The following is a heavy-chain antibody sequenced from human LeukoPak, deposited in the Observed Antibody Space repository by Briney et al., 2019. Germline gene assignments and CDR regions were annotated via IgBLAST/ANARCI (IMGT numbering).Heavy chain of an antibody. D-gene: IGHD3-22*01. CDR1: GFSVSTDH. Sequence: GGSLRLSCAASGFSVSTDHMSWVRQAPGRRLEWVSVIYSDGSRYYADTVKGRFTISRDSSKNTVDLLVNSPRAEDTAVYYCAREDYYDSEEDYWGQGTLVTVSS. V-gene: IGHV3-53*01. CDR2: IYSDGSR. J-gene: IGHJ4*02. CDR3: AREDYYDSEEDY.